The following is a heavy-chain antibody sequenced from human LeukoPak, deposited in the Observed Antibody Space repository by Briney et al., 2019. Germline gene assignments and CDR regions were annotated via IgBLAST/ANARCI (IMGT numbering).Heavy chain of an antibody. V-gene: IGHV3-48*03. CDR3: ARDPMWAGPNYFDY. J-gene: IGHJ4*02. Sequence: PGGSLRLSCAASGFTFSSYDMKWVRQAPGKGLEWVSHISGSGGNIGYADSVKGRFTISRDNAKNSLYLQMNSLRAEDTAVYYCARDPMWAGPNYFDYWGQGTLVTVSS. CDR1: GFTFSSYD. CDR2: ISGSGGNI. D-gene: IGHD6-19*01.